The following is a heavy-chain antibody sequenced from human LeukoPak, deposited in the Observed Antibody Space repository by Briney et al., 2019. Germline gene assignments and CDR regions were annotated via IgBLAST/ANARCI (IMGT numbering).Heavy chain of an antibody. D-gene: IGHD3-10*01. J-gene: IGHJ4*02. CDR1: GGTFSSYA. V-gene: IGHV1-2*02. CDR2: INPNSGDT. CDR3: ARDEVLPWFGDLDS. Sequence: ASVKVSCKASGGTFSSYAISWVRQAPGQGLEWIGWINPNSGDTEYTEKFQGRVTMTRDTSISTAYMELNRLRSDDTAVYFCARDEVLPWFGDLDSWGQGTQVTVSS.